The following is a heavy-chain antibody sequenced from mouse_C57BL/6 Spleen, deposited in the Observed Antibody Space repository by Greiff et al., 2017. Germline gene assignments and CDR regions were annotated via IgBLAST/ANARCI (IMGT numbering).Heavy chain of an antibody. D-gene: IGHD1-1*01. CDR3: AREGDIRTTVVSHMDY. Sequence: QVQLQQPGAELVRPGSSVKLSCKASGYTFTRYWMDWVKQRPGQGLEWIGNIYPSDSETHYNQKFKDKATLTVDKSSSTAYMQLSSLTSEDSAVYDCAREGDIRTTVVSHMDYWGQGTTLTVSS. CDR1: GYTFTRYW. V-gene: IGHV1-61*01. J-gene: IGHJ2*01. CDR2: IYPSDSET.